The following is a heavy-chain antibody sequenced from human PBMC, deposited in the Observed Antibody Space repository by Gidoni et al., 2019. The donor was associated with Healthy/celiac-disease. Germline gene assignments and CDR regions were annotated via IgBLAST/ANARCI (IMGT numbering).Heavy chain of an antibody. D-gene: IGHD3-10*01. J-gene: IGHJ1*01. V-gene: IGHV3-73*01. Sequence: LVRQASGKGREWVGRIRSKANSYATAYAASVKGRFTISRYDSKNTAYLQMNSLKTEDTAVYYCTSALWFWEKTGAEYFQHWGHGTLVTFSS. CDR2: IRSKANSYAT. CDR3: TSALWFWEKTGAEYFQH.